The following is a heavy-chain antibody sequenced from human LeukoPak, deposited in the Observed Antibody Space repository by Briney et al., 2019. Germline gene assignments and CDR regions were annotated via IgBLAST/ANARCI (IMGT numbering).Heavy chain of an antibody. D-gene: IGHD5-24*01. V-gene: IGHV3-48*01. Sequence: GGSLRLSCAASEFAFSTYNMNWVRQAPGKGLKWVSYISTGSSTTYYADSVKGRFTISRDNSKNTLYLQMNSLRAEDTAVYYCAKGDGYSDYYHYGMDVWGQGTTVTVSS. CDR1: EFAFSTYN. CDR2: ISTGSSTT. J-gene: IGHJ6*02. CDR3: AKGDGYSDYYHYGMDV.